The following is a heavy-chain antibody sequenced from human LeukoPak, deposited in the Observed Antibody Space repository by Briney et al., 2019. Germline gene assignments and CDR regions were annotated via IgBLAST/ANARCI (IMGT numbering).Heavy chain of an antibody. D-gene: IGHD6-13*01. J-gene: IGHJ4*02. Sequence: GGSLRLSCAASGFTFSSYAMSWVRQAPGKGLEWVSAISGSGGSTYCADSVKGRLTISRDNAKNSLYLQMNSLRAEDTAVYYCARDPGSSSWYDLDYWGQGTLVTVPS. CDR2: ISGSGGST. V-gene: IGHV3-23*01. CDR1: GFTFSSYA. CDR3: ARDPGSSSWYDLDY.